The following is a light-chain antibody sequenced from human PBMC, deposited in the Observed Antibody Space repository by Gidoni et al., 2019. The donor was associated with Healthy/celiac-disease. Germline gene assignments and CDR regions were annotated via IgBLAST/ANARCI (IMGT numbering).Light chain of an antibody. V-gene: IGKV4-1*01. CDR3: QQYYSTPPT. J-gene: IGKJ1*01. CDR1: QSVVYSSNNKNY. Sequence: DIVMTQSPDSLAVSLGARATSNCKSSQSVVYSSNNKNYLAWYQQKPGQPPKLLIYWASTRESGVPDRFSGSGSGTDVTRTSSSLQAEDVAVYYCQQYYSTPPTFGQGTKVEIK. CDR2: WAS.